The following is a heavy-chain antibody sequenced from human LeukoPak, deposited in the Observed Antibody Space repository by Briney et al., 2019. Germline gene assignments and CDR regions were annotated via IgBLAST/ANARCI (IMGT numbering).Heavy chain of an antibody. V-gene: IGHV1-18*01. J-gene: IGHJ6*03. CDR3: ARSNGPVLVSPGAPINYYYFYMDV. D-gene: IGHD3-3*02. CDR1: GYTFTTYN. CDR2: ISGYNGNT. Sequence: GASVKVSCKASGYTFTTYNINWVRQAPGQGLEWMGWISGYNGNTNYAQKLQGRVTMTTDTSTSTAYMELRSLKSDDTAVYYCARSNGPVLVSPGAPINYYYFYMDVWGKGTTVTVSS.